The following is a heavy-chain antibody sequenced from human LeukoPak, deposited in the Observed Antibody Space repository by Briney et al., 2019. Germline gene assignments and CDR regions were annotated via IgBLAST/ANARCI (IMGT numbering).Heavy chain of an antibody. D-gene: IGHD2-2*01. Sequence: SETLSLTCAVYGVSFSGYYWSWIRQPPGKGLEWIGGINHSGSTNYNPSLKSRVTISVDTSKNQFSLKLSSVTAADTAVYYCARARPIVVVPAAPSEIAFDIWGQGTMVTVSS. CDR3: ARARPIVVVPAAPSEIAFDI. CDR1: GVSFSGYY. V-gene: IGHV4-34*01. J-gene: IGHJ3*02. CDR2: INHSGST.